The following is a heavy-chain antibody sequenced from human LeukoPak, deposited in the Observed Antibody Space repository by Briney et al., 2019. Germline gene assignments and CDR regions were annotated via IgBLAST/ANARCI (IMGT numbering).Heavy chain of an antibody. D-gene: IGHD6-6*01. V-gene: IGHV4-39*01. Sequence: PSETLSLTCTVSGGSISSSSYYWGWIRQPPGKGLEWIGSIYYSGSTYYNPSLKSRVTISVDTSKNQFSLKLSSVTAADTAVYYCARHRGYSSSSPYYYYMDVWGKGTTVTVSS. CDR1: GGSISSSSYY. J-gene: IGHJ6*03. CDR3: ARHRGYSSSSPYYYYMDV. CDR2: IYYSGST.